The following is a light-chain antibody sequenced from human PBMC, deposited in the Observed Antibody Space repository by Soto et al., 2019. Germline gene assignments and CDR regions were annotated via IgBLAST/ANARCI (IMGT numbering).Light chain of an antibody. Sequence: QSVLTQPASVSGYPGQSITISCTGTSSDAGGYNYVSWYQLHPGKAPKLMVYEVSNRPSGVSNRFSGSKSGNTASLTISGLQAEDEADYYCSSYTSSTAYVFGTGTKVTVL. J-gene: IGLJ1*01. CDR1: SSDAGGYNY. CDR2: EVS. CDR3: SSYTSSTAYV. V-gene: IGLV2-14*01.